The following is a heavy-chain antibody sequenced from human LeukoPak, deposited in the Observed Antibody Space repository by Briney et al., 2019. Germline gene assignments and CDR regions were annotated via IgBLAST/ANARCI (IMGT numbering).Heavy chain of an antibody. Sequence: GGSLRLSCAASRFTFSSYAMSWVRQAPAKGLEWVSAISGSGGSTYYADSVKGRFTISRGNSKNTLYLQMNSLRAEDTAVYYCANYDYGGQDAFDIWGQGTMVTVSS. CDR3: ANYDYGGQDAFDI. CDR1: RFTFSSYA. J-gene: IGHJ3*02. D-gene: IGHD4-23*01. CDR2: ISGSGGST. V-gene: IGHV3-23*01.